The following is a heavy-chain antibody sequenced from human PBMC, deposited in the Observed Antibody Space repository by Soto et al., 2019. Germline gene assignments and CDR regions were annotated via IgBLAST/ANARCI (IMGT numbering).Heavy chain of an antibody. CDR1: GGSFSGYY. CDR2: INHSGST. J-gene: IGHJ4*02. V-gene: IGHV4-34*01. CDR3: ARGGDFDY. Sequence: LSLTCAVYGGSFSGYYWSWIRQPPGKGLEWIGEINHSGSTNYNPSLKSRVTISVDTSKNQFSLKLSSVTAADTAVYYCARGGDFDYWGQGTLVTVSS.